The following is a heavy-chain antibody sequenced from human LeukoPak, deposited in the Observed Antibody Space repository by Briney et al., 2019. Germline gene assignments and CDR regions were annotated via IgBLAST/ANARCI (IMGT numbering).Heavy chain of an antibody. Sequence: SVKVSCKASGGXFSSYAISWVRXAPGQGXXXXXGIIPIFGTANYAQKFQGRATITADESTSTAYMELSSLRSEDTAVYYCARVTYRYDYVWGDDPWGQGTLVTVSS. CDR3: ARVTYRYDYVWGDDP. V-gene: IGHV1-69*13. D-gene: IGHD3-16*01. J-gene: IGHJ5*02. CDR2: IIPIFGTA. CDR1: GGXFSSYA.